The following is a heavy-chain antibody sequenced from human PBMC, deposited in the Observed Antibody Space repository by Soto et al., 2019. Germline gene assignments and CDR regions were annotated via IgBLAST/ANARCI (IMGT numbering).Heavy chain of an antibody. D-gene: IGHD2-2*01. CDR1: GGTFTNYG. CDR2: IVPIFGTA. CDR3: ARGPQYAYFDY. J-gene: IGHJ4*02. V-gene: IGHV1-69*01. Sequence: QVQLVQSGAEVKKPGSSVKVSCKASGGTFTNYGISWVRQAPGQELEWMGGIVPIFGTANYAQKFQGRVTITADESASTAYMELSSLRSEDTAVYYCARGPQYAYFDYWGQGTLVTVSS.